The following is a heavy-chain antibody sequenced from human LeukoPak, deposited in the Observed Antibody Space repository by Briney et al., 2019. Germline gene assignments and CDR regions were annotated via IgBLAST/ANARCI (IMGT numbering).Heavy chain of an antibody. D-gene: IGHD5-24*01. CDR1: GGTSSSYA. CDR2: IIPIFGTA. V-gene: IGHV1-69*05. Sequence: SVKVSCKASGGTSSSYAISWVRQAPGQGLEWMGRIIPIFGTANYAQKFQGRVTITTDESTSTAYMELSSLRSEDTAVYYCARESTAGYTNRYWGQGTLVTVSS. J-gene: IGHJ4*02. CDR3: ARESTAGYTNRY.